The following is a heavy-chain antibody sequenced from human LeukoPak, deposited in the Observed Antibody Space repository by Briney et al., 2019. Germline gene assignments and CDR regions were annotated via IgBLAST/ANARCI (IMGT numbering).Heavy chain of an antibody. Sequence: GGSLRLSCAASGFTFSSYGIHWVRQAPGKGLEGVAVISYDGSNKYYADSVKGRFTISRDNSKNTLYLQMNSLRAEDTAVHYCAKDRGWPIDYWGQGTLVTVSS. D-gene: IGHD6-19*01. J-gene: IGHJ4*02. CDR1: GFTFSSYG. CDR2: ISYDGSNK. CDR3: AKDRGWPIDY. V-gene: IGHV3-30*18.